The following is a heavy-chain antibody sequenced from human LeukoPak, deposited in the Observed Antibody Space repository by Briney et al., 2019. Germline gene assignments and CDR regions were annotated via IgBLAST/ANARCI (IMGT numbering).Heavy chain of an antibody. CDR1: GFTFSNHW. J-gene: IGHJ4*02. D-gene: IGHD2-21*01. V-gene: IGHV3-74*03. CDR3: IRDEALWRLDY. Sequence: GGSLRLSCAASGFTFSNHWMHWVRQAPGKALEWVSRIDERGSNAMYADSVKGRFSISKDNAKNTVNLQMNSLRAEDTGVYYCIRDEALWRLDYWGQGTLVTVS. CDR2: IDERGSNA.